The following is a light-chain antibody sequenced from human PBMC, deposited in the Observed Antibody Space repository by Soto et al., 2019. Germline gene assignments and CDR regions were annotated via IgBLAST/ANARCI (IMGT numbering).Light chain of an antibody. J-gene: IGLJ1*01. CDR3: TSYTSSITYV. Sequence: QSVLTQPASVSGSPGQSITISCTGTSSDVGGYNLVSWYQHHPGKAPKLIIYDVTNRPSGISIRFSGSKSGNTASLTISGLQAEDEADYYCTSYTSSITYVFGTGTKVTVL. CDR2: DVT. V-gene: IGLV2-14*03. CDR1: SSDVGGYNL.